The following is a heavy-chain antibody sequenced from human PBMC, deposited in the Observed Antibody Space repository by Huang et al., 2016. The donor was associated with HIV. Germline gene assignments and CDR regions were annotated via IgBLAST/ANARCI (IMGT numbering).Heavy chain of an antibody. Sequence: EVQLVQSGAEVKKPGESLKIPCKGSGYRFRSNWIGWVRQMPGKGLEWMGFINPGDYDTRNSPSCQGQVTISADKSINTAYLQWSSLKASDTAMYYCARLIGSPSFYYGLDVWGQGTTVTVSS. D-gene: IGHD3-10*01. CDR3: ARLIGSPSFYYGLDV. V-gene: IGHV5-51*01. CDR2: INPGDYDT. CDR1: GYRFRSNW. J-gene: IGHJ6*02.